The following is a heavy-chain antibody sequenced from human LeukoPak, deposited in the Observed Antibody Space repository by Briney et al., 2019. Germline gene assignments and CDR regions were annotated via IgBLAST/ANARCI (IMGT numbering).Heavy chain of an antibody. CDR2: INPNSGGT. D-gene: IGHD2-8*01. Sequence: ASVKVSCKASGYTFTGYYMHWVRQAPGQGLEWMGWINPNSGGTNYAQKFQGRVTMTRDTSISTAYMELSRLRSDDTAVYYCAREIRDCTNGVCYTKYYYYYMDVWGKGTTVTVSS. CDR1: GYTFTGYY. CDR3: AREIRDCTNGVCYTKYYYYYMDV. J-gene: IGHJ6*03. V-gene: IGHV1-2*02.